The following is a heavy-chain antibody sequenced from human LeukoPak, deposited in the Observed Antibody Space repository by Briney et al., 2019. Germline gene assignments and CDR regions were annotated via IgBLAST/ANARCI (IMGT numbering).Heavy chain of an antibody. CDR1: GGSFSGYY. J-gene: IGHJ3*02. D-gene: IGHD6-13*01. CDR2: INHSGST. CDR3: ARGCIAAAGPDAFDI. V-gene: IGHV4-34*01. Sequence: SETLSLTCAVYGGSFSGYYWSWIRQPPGKGLEWIGEINHSGSTNYNPSLKSRVTISVDTSKNQFSLKLSSVTAADTAVYYCARGCIAAAGPDAFDIRGQGTMVTVSS.